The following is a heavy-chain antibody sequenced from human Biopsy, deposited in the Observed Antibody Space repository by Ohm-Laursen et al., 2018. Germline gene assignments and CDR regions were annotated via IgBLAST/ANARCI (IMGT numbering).Heavy chain of an antibody. V-gene: IGHV4-59*01. CDR3: ARLSRLDDYWHDDPPDAFDV. CDR1: GDSISSDY. D-gene: IGHD3-3*01. Sequence: GTLSLTCTVSGDSISSDYWSWIRQPPRKGLEWMGYISNRGSTNYNPSLRGRVTISVDTSKNQSSLKLSSVTAADTAVFFCARLSRLDDYWHDDPPDAFDVWGQGKRVTVSS. J-gene: IGHJ3*01. CDR2: ISNRGST.